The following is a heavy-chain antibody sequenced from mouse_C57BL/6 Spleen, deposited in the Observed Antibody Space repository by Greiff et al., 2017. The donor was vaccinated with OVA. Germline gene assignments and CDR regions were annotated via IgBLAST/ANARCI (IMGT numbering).Heavy chain of an antibody. CDR1: GYAFTNYL. V-gene: IGHV1-54*01. D-gene: IGHD2-1*01. CDR3: ARIYPGAY. Sequence: VQLVESGAELVRPGTSVKVSCKASGYAFTNYLIEWVKQRPGQGLEWIGVINPGSGGTNYNEKFKGKATLTADKSSSTAYMQLSSLTSEDSAVYFCARIYPGAYWGQGTLVTVSA. J-gene: IGHJ3*01. CDR2: INPGSGGT.